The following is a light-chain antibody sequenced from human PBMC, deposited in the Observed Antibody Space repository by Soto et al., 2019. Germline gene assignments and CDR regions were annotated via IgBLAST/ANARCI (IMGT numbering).Light chain of an antibody. CDR3: QQYENYRT. CDR2: DAS. CDR1: QSISGW. Sequence: DIQMTQSPSTLSATAGDRVTITCRASQSISGWLAWYQQKPGKAPKLLIYDASNLETGVPSRFSGSGSGTEFTLTISNLQPDDFATYYCQQYENYRTFGQGPKVDIK. V-gene: IGKV1-5*01. J-gene: IGKJ1*01.